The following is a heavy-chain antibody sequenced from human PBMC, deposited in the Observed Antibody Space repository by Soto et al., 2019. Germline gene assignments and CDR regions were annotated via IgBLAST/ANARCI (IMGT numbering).Heavy chain of an antibody. D-gene: IGHD3-22*01. CDR3: ARGYYYPHGFSTLAY. CDR1: GGTFSSYA. V-gene: IGHV1-69*06. Sequence: ASVKVSCKASGGTFSSYAISWARQAPGQGLEWMGGIIPIFGTANYAQKFQGRVTITADKSTSTAYMELSSLRSEDTAVYYCARGYYYPHGFSTLAYWGQGTLVTVSS. CDR2: IIPIFGTA. J-gene: IGHJ4*02.